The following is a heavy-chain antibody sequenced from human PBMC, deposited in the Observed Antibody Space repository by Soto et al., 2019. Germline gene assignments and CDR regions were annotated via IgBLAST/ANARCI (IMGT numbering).Heavy chain of an antibody. Sequence: ASVKVSCTDSGYTFTSYGISCVRQAPRQGLEWMGWISAYNGNTNYAQKLQGRVTMTTDTSTSTAYTELSSLRSEDTAVYYCARSGFRGMDYDFWSGTDYYYYMDVWGKGTTVTVSS. CDR3: ARSGFRGMDYDFWSGTDYYYYMDV. D-gene: IGHD3-3*01. V-gene: IGHV1-18*01. J-gene: IGHJ6*03. CDR1: GYTFTSYG. CDR2: ISAYNGNT.